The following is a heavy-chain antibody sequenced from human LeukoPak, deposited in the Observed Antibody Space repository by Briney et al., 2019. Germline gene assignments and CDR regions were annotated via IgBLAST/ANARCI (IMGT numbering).Heavy chain of an antibody. CDR2: ILPIFGTA. J-gene: IGHJ3*02. Sequence: SVKVSCKASCATSSSYTNCWVRPAPRQGVEWMGRILPIFGTANDEQKCQSSVTITADKSTSTAYMELSSLRSEDTAVYYWGKATQQWLVRKNAFDIWGQGTMVTVSS. CDR3: GKATQQWLVRKNAFDI. CDR1: CATSSSYT. D-gene: IGHD6-19*01. V-gene: IGHV1-69*08.